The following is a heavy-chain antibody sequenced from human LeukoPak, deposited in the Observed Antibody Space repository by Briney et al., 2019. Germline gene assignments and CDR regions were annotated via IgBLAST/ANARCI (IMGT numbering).Heavy chain of an antibody. D-gene: IGHD6-19*01. CDR3: ARAGIAVAGFDY. Sequence: SETLSLTCTVSGGSISSYYWSWIRQPPGKGLEWIGYIYYSGSTNYNPSLKSRVTISVDTSKNQLSLKLSSVTAADTAVYYCARAGIAVAGFDYWGQGTLVTVSS. CDR2: IYYSGST. V-gene: IGHV4-59*01. J-gene: IGHJ4*02. CDR1: GGSISSYY.